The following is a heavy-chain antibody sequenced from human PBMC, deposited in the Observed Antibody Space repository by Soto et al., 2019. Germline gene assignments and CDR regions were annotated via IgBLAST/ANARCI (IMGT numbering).Heavy chain of an antibody. CDR1: GFTFSSYE. D-gene: IGHD3-10*01. CDR3: ARDESGVDGSGSYFSL. J-gene: IGHJ4*02. V-gene: IGHV3-48*03. Sequence: EVQLVESGGGLVQPGGSLRLSCAASGFTFSSYEMNWVRQAPGKGLEWVSYISSSGSTIYYADSVKGRFTISRDNAKNSLYLQMNRLRAEDTAVYYCARDESGVDGSGSYFSLWGQGTLVTVSS. CDR2: ISSSGSTI.